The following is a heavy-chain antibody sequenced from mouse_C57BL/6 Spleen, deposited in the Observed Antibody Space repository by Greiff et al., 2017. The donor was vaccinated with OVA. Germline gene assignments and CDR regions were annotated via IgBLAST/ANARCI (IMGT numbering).Heavy chain of an antibody. Sequence: VQLQQSGAELVRPGASVTLSCKASGYTFTDYEMHWVKQTHVHGLEWIGAIDPETGGTAYNQKFKGKAILTADKSSSTAYMELRSLTSEYSAFYYSLLLRGFAYWGQGTLVTVSA. CDR1: GYTFTDYE. J-gene: IGHJ3*01. CDR3: LLLRGFAY. D-gene: IGHD1-1*01. CDR2: IDPETGGT. V-gene: IGHV1-15*01.